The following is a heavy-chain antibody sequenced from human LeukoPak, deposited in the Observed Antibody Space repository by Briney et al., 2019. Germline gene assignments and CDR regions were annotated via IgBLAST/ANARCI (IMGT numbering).Heavy chain of an antibody. D-gene: IGHD2-15*01. Sequence: GSMRLSCAAFGFTFSSYGMNWVRQAPGKGLEWVSYISSSSSTIYYADSVKGRFTISRDNAKNSLYLQMNSLRDEDTAVYYCARARTHLRYCSGGSCYFDYSGQGALCSVSS. CDR3: ARARTHLRYCSGGSCYFDY. CDR2: ISSSSSTI. CDR1: GFTFSSYG. V-gene: IGHV3-48*02. J-gene: IGHJ4*02.